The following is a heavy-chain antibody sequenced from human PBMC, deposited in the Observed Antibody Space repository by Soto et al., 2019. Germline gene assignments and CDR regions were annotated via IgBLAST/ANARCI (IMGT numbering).Heavy chain of an antibody. J-gene: IGHJ4*02. CDR1: GGSISNKDYY. CDR3: ARDRRDGYKRDFEF. CDR2: IFYSGST. Sequence: SETLSLTCTVSGGSISNKDYYWSCIRQPPGKGLECIVYIFYSGSTYYNPSLESRITMSVDTYKNQFSLQLSSVTPAHTGVYCCARDRRDGYKRDFEFWGQGNQVTVSS. V-gene: IGHV4-30-4*01. D-gene: IGHD5-12*01.